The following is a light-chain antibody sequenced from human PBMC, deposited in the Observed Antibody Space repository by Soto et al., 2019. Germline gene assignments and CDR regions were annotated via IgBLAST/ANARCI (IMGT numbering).Light chain of an antibody. CDR3: GSYGGRNNLI. Sequence: QSVLTQPPSASGSPGQSVTISCTGTSSDVGNYNYVSWYQQHPGKAPKLMIYEVSKRPSGVPDRFSGSKSGNTASLTVSGLQAEDEADYYCGSYGGRNNLIFGGGTKLTVL. J-gene: IGLJ2*01. CDR1: SSDVGNYNY. V-gene: IGLV2-8*01. CDR2: EVS.